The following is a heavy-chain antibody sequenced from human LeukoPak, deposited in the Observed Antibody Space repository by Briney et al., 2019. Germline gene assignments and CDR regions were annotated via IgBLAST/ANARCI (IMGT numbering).Heavy chain of an antibody. CDR2: IRYDGSNK. J-gene: IGHJ4*02. V-gene: IGHV3-30*02. CDR1: GFTFSSYG. D-gene: IGHD6-19*01. Sequence: GGSLRLSCAASGFTFSSYGMHWVRQAPGKGLEWVAFIRYDGSNKYYADSVKGRFTISRDNSKSTLYLQMNSLRAEDTAVYYCAKDPSSSVGHFDYWGQGTLVTVSS. CDR3: AKDPSSSVGHFDY.